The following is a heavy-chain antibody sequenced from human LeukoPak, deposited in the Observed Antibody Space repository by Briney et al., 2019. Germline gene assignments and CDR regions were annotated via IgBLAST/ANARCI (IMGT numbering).Heavy chain of an antibody. CDR2: INPSSGGT. CDR3: AREARITMVRGVESRAFDI. CDR1: GYTFTGYY. V-gene: IGHV1-2*02. D-gene: IGHD3-10*01. Sequence: ASVTVSCKASGYTFTGYYMHWVRQAPGQGLEWMGWINPSSGGTNYEQKFQGRVTMTRDTSISTAYMELSRLRSDDTAVYYCAREARITMVRGVESRAFDIWGQGTMVTVPS. J-gene: IGHJ3*02.